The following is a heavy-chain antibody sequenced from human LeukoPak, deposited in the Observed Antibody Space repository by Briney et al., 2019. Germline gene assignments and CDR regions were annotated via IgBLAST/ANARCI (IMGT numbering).Heavy chain of an antibody. Sequence: GGSLRLSCAASGFTFSSYAMSWVRQAPGKGLEWVSAISGSGGSTYFADSVKGRFAISRDNSKNTLYLQMNSLRADATAAYYCAKFYGMDVWGQGTTVTVSS. CDR2: ISGSGGST. CDR1: GFTFSSYA. J-gene: IGHJ6*02. CDR3: AKFYGMDV. V-gene: IGHV3-23*01.